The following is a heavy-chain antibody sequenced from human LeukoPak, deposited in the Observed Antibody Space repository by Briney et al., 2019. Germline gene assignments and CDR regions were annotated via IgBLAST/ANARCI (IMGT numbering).Heavy chain of an antibody. V-gene: IGHV4-34*01. CDR2: INHSGST. Sequence: PSETLSLTCAVYGGSFSGYYWSWIRQPPGKGLEWIGEINHSGSTNYNPSLKSRVTISVDTSKNQFSLKLSSVTAADTAVYYCARGRGPPNRSSSGWYFDYWGQGTLVTVSS. CDR3: ARGRGPPNRSSSGWYFDY. CDR1: GGSFSGYY. J-gene: IGHJ4*02. D-gene: IGHD6-19*01.